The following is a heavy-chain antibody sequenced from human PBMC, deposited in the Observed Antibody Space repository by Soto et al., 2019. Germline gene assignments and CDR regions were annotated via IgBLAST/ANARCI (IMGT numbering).Heavy chain of an antibody. CDR1: GGSISSSSYY. CDR2: IYYSGST. Sequence: NPSETLSLTCTVSGGSISSSSYYWGWIRQPPGKGLEWIGSIYYSGSTYYNPSLKSRVTISVDTSKNQFSLKLSSVTAADTAVYYCARGSGRDFWSGYYQYYYGMGVWGQGTTVTVSS. D-gene: IGHD3-3*01. J-gene: IGHJ6*02. V-gene: IGHV4-39*01. CDR3: ARGSGRDFWSGYYQYYYGMGV.